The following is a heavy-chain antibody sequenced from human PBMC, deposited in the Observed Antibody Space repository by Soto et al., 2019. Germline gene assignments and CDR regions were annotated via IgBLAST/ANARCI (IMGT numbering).Heavy chain of an antibody. V-gene: IGHV3-73*01. CDR2: IRSKANSYAT. D-gene: IGHD1-20*01. J-gene: IGHJ5*02. CDR3: TRGITGTSGYWFDP. CDR1: GFTFSGSA. Sequence: GGSLRFSCAASGFTFSGSAMHWVRQASGKGLEWVGRIRSKANSYATAYAASVKGRFTISRDDSKNTAYLQMNSLKTEDTAVYYCTRGITGTSGYWFDPWGQGTLVTVPQ.